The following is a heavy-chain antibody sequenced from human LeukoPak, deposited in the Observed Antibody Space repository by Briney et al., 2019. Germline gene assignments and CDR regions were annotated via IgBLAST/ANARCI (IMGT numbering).Heavy chain of an antibody. Sequence: PGGSLRLSCAAPGFTFSIYTMNWVRQAPGKGLEWVSIINYNGRNTYYADSVKGRFTISRDNSKNMVYLQMNRLRAEDTAIYYCAKDGHCPDSICPTNIAVAGYVDSWGQGTLVTVSS. CDR2: INYNGRNT. CDR3: AKDGHCPDSICPTNIAVAGYVDS. J-gene: IGHJ4*02. D-gene: IGHD6-19*01. CDR1: GFTFSIYT. V-gene: IGHV3-23*01.